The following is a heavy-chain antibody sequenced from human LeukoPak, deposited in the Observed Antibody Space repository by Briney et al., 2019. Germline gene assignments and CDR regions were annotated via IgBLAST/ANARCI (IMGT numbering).Heavy chain of an antibody. J-gene: IGHJ4*02. CDR2: INPNSGGT. CDR3: AKYGTSLKSLDY. D-gene: IGHD1-1*01. V-gene: IGHV1-2*02. Sequence: ASVKVSCKASGYTFTRYYMHWVRQAPGHGVEWMGWINPNSGGTNYAQKFQGRVTMTRDTSISTAYMELSRLRSDDTAVYYCAKYGTSLKSLDYWGQGTLVTVSS. CDR1: GYTFTRYY.